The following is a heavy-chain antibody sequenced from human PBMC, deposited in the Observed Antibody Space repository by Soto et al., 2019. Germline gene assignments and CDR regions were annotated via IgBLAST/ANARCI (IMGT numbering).Heavy chain of an antibody. CDR2: ISGRGGNT. CDR1: GFTFSNYA. J-gene: IGHJ1*01. Sequence: GGSLRLSCAASGFTFSNYAMSWVRQAPGKGLEWVSTISGRGGNTYYADSVKGRFSVSRDKSSKTLFLHMTSLTPDDTAVYYCARGLRFLEHWGQGNVVTVSS. V-gene: IGHV3-23*01. CDR3: ARGLRFLEH. D-gene: IGHD3-3*01.